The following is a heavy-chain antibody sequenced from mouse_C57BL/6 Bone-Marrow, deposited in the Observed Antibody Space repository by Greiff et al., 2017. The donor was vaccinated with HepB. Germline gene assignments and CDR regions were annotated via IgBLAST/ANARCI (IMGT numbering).Heavy chain of an antibody. CDR2: IYPGDGDT. V-gene: IGHV1-82*01. CDR1: GYAFSSSW. CDR3: ANYGNYGY. D-gene: IGHD2-1*01. J-gene: IGHJ2*01. Sequence: QVQLKQSGPELVKPGASVKISCKASGYAFSSSWMNWVKQRPGKGLECIGRIYPGDGDTNYNGKFKGKATLTADKSSSTAYMQLSSLTSEDSAVYFCANYGNYGYWGQGTTLTVSS.